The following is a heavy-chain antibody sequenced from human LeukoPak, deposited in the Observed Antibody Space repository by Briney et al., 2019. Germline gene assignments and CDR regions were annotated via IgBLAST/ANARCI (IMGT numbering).Heavy chain of an antibody. V-gene: IGHV4-31*03. CDR3: ARGNVTIFPTPPPFDH. CDR1: GGSISSGGYY. J-gene: IGHJ4*02. D-gene: IGHD3-3*01. Sequence: PSETLSLTCTVSGGSISSGGYYWSWIRQHPGKGLEWIGYIYYSGSTYYNPSLKSRVTISVDTSKNQFSLKLSSVTAADTAVFYCARGNVTIFPTPPPFDHWGQGTLVTVSS. CDR2: IYYSGST.